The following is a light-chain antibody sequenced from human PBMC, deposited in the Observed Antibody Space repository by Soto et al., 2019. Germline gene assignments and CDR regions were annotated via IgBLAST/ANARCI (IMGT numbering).Light chain of an antibody. CDR3: QVWDSSSDHRVV. CDR1: ALPKQY. Sequence: SYELTQPPSVSVSPGQTARITCSGDALPKQYAYWYQQKPGQAPVLVIYKDSERPSGIPERFSGSSSGTTVTLTISGVQAEDEADYYCQVWDSSSDHRVVFGGGTKLTVL. CDR2: KDS. J-gene: IGLJ2*01. V-gene: IGLV3-25*02.